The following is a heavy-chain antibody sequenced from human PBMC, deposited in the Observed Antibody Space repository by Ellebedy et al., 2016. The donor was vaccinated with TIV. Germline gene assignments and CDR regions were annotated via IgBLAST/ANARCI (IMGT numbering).Heavy chain of an antibody. Sequence: GESLKISCAASGVSFSRYRMSWVRQAPGKGLEWVANIKEDGSEKDYVDSVKGRFTISRDNAKNSLYLQMDSLRAEDTAVYYCARDWGRFWGQGTLVTVSS. V-gene: IGHV3-7*01. J-gene: IGHJ4*02. CDR2: IKEDGSEK. D-gene: IGHD3-16*01. CDR3: ARDWGRF. CDR1: GVSFSRYR.